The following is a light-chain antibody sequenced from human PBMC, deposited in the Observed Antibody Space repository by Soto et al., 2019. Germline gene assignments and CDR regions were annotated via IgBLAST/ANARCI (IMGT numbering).Light chain of an antibody. CDR1: QSVSTY. Sequence: EIVWTQSPGTLSLSLGERATLSCRASQSVSTYLAWYPQKPGQAPRLLIYGASSRATGIPDRFSGSGSGTEFTLTISSLQTDDFATYECQHYNSYSEAFGQGTKVDIK. CDR3: QHYNSYSEA. J-gene: IGKJ1*01. CDR2: GAS. V-gene: IGKV3D-15*01.